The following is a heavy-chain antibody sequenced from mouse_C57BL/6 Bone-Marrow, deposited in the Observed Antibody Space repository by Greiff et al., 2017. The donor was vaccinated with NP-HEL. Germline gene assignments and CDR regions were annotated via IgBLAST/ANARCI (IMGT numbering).Heavy chain of an antibody. CDR2: IWRGGST. D-gene: IGHD1-1*01. Sequence: VKLVESGPGLVQPSQSLSITCTVSGFSLTSYGVHWVRQSPGKGLEWLGVIWRGGSTDYNAAFMSRLSITKDNSKSQVFFKMNSLQADDTAIYYWAIGSIYWYFDVWGTGTTVPVSS. V-gene: IGHV2-5*01. CDR3: AIGSIYWYFDV. CDR1: GFSLTSYG. J-gene: IGHJ1*03.